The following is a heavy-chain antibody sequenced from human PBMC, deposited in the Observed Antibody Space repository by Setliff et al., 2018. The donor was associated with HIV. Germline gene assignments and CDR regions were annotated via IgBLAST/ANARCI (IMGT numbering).Heavy chain of an antibody. J-gene: IGHJ4*02. Sequence: GGSLRLSCAASGFTFSSYAMHWVRQAPGKGLEWVAVISYDGSNKHYVDSVKGRFTISRDNSKNTLYLQMNSLRAEDTAVYHCAKVNGHGDGSFGCDYWGQGTLVTVSS. D-gene: IGHD1-26*01. CDR3: AKVNGHGDGSFGCDY. CDR1: GFTFSSYA. CDR2: ISYDGSNK. V-gene: IGHV3-30*04.